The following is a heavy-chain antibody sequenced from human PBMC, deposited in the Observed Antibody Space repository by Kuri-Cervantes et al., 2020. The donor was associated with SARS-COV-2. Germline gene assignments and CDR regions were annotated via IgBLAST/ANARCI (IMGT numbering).Heavy chain of an antibody. CDR2: VSYDGSDN. CDR1: GFTFSGYA. D-gene: IGHD2-8*02. V-gene: IGHV3-30*04. J-gene: IGHJ5*02. Sequence: GESLKISCATSGFTFSGYAMHWVRQAPGKGSEWVAVVSYDGSDNDYADSVKGRFTISRDNSKNTLYLQMNSLRVEDTAVYYGARDMGAIVLFRRDWFDPWGPGTLVTVSS. CDR3: ARDMGAIVLFRRDWFDP.